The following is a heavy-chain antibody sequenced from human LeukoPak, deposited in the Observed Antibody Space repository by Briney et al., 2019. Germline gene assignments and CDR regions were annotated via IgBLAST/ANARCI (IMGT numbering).Heavy chain of an antibody. V-gene: IGHV3-74*01. CDR2: INSDGSST. Sequence: PGGSLRLSCAASGFTFSSYWIHWVRQAPGKGLVWVSRINSDGSSTSYADSVKGRFTISRDNAKNTLYLQMNSLRAEDTAVYYCARERLVVVTWGFDPWGQGTLVTVSS. CDR1: GFTFSSYW. D-gene: IGHD3-22*01. CDR3: ARERLVVVTWGFDP. J-gene: IGHJ5*02.